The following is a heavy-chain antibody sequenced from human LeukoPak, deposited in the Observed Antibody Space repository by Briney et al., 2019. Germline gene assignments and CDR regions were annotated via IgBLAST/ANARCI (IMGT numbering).Heavy chain of an antibody. CDR3: ATLTVASSFDY. V-gene: IGHV3-48*03. J-gene: IGHJ4*02. CDR1: GFAFSVYE. D-gene: IGHD6-19*01. Sequence: GGSLRLSCAASGFAFSVYEMYWVRQAPGKGLEWVSYISSSGGTRYYADSVKGRFTISRDNDKNSLYLQMNSLRAEDTAVYYCATLTVASSFDYWGQGTLVTVSS. CDR2: ISSSGGTR.